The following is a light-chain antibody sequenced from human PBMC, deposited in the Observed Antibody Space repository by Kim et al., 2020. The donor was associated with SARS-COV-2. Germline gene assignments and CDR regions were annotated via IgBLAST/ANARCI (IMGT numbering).Light chain of an antibody. J-gene: IGKJ5*01. V-gene: IGKV3-20*01. CDR1: ESVDSSK. CDR2: GAS. CDR3: QQFGGSPPIT. Sequence: PGETATFSCRASESVDSSKLAWYQQKPGQAPRLLIFGASSRATGIPDRFSGSGSGTDFTLTISRLEPEDFAVYYCQQFGGSPPITFGQGTRLEIK.